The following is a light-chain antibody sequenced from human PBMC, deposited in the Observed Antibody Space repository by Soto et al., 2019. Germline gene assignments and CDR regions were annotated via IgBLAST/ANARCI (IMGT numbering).Light chain of an antibody. CDR1: SSNIGSNT. J-gene: IGLJ1*01. CDR2: CNN. CDR3: ATWDDSLNSYV. V-gene: IGLV1-44*01. Sequence: QSVLTQPPSASGTRGQRGTISCSGRSSNIGSNTVNWYQQLPGTAPKLLFYCNNQRPSGVRDRFSGSKSGTSASLAISGLQSEDEADYYCATWDDSLNSYVFGTGTKVTVL.